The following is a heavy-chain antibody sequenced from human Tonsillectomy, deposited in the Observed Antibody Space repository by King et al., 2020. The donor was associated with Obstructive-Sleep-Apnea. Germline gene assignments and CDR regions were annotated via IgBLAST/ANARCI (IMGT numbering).Heavy chain of an antibody. D-gene: IGHD5-24*01. Sequence: VQLVESGGGLVQPGGSLRLSCAASGFTFSSYAMSWVRQAPGKGLEWVSAISGSGGSTYYADSVKGRFTISRDNSKNTLYLQMNSLRAEDTAVYYCAKDQGGNEGWLQLRGAFDYWGQGTLVTVSS. J-gene: IGHJ4*02. V-gene: IGHV3-23*04. CDR3: AKDQGGNEGWLQLRGAFDY. CDR1: GFTFSSYA. CDR2: ISGSGGST.